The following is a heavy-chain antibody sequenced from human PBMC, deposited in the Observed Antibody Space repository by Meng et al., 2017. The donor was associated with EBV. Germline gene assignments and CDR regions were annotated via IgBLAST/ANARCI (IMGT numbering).Heavy chain of an antibody. CDR2: VHYTGST. J-gene: IGHJ5*02. D-gene: IGHD6-19*01. CDR1: GDSISSFYY. V-gene: IGHV4-39*01. CDR3: ARPFPSWQSPRLDPFGA. Sequence: QLQLRESGPGQVKPSXTLSLPCTVSGDSISSFYYWGWIRQPPGRGLEWIGSVHYTGSTYYSPSLKSRVTVSVDTSKNQFSLRLTSVTAADTAVYYCARPFPSWQSPRLDPFGAWGQGTLVTVSS.